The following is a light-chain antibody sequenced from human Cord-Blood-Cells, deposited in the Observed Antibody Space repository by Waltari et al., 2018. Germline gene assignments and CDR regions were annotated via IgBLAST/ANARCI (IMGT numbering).Light chain of an antibody. CDR3: SSYTSSSTYV. J-gene: IGLJ1*01. V-gene: IGLV2-14*01. CDR2: EVS. CDR1: SSDVGGYNY. Sequence: QSALTQPASVSGSPGQSITISCTGTSSDVGGYNYVSWYQQHPGKAPKLMIYEVSKRPSGVSSRFSGSKSGNTASLTIAGLQAEDEADEYCSSYTSSSTYVFGTGTKVTVL.